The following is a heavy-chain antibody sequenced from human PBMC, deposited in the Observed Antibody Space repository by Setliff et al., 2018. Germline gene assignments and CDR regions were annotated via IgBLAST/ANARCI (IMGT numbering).Heavy chain of an antibody. Sequence: GGSLSPSCAASGFTFSSYAMSWVRQAPGKGLGWVSAISGSGGSTYYADSVKGRFTISRDNSKNTLYLQMNSLRAEDTAVYYCAKVKQQLAFDYWGQGTLVTVSS. CDR3: AKVKQQLAFDY. CDR1: GFTFSSYA. V-gene: IGHV3-23*01. J-gene: IGHJ4*02. CDR2: ISGSGGST. D-gene: IGHD6-13*01.